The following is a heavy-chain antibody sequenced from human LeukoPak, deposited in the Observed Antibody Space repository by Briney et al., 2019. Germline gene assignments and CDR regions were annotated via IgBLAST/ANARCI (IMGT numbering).Heavy chain of an antibody. J-gene: IGHJ6*02. CDR3: ARTPVTVIRGVIEDGMDV. Sequence: GASVKVSCKPSGYTFTDYYLHWVRQAPGQGLEWMGWIDPNTGRTNYAESFQGRVTMTRDTSVSTAYMDLSRLGSDDTAVYYCARTPVTVIRGVIEDGMDVWGQGTTVTVSS. D-gene: IGHD3-10*01. V-gene: IGHV1-2*02. CDR1: GYTFTDYY. CDR2: IDPNTGRT.